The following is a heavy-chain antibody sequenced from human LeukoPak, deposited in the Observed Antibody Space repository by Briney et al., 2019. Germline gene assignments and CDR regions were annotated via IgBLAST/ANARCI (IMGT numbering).Heavy chain of an antibody. CDR1: GYTFTSYA. V-gene: IGHV7-4-1*02. CDR3: ARDSPSYSSGWEDFDY. D-gene: IGHD6-19*01. J-gene: IGHJ4*02. Sequence: ASVKVFCKASGYTFTSYAMNWVRQAPGQGLEWMGWINTNTGNPTYAQGFTGRFVFSLDTSVSTAYLQISSLKAEDTAVYYCARDSPSYSSGWEDFDYWGQGTLVTVSS. CDR2: INTNTGNP.